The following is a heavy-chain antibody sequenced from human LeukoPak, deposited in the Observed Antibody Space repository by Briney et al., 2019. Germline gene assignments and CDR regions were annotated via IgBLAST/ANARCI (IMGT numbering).Heavy chain of an antibody. J-gene: IGHJ4*02. CDR2: INHSGSP. D-gene: IGHD3-3*01. CDR1: GGSFSDYY. V-gene: IGHV4-34*01. CDR3: GSRRTAMFGVIKGPMDY. Sequence: SETLSLTCADYGGSFSDYYWTWIRQPPGKGLEWIEEINHSGSPNNNPSLKSRVSISFDTSKNQFSLKLTSVTAADTAVYYCGSRRTAMFGVIKGPMDYWGLGTLVTVSS.